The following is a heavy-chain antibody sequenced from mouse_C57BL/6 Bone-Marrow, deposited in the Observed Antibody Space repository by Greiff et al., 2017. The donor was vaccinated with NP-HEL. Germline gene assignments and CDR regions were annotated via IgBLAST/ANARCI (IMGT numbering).Heavy chain of an antibody. V-gene: IGHV2-2*01. D-gene: IGHD1-1*01. CDR2: IWSGGST. CDR1: GFSLTSYG. CDR3: AINLLYYYGSSSFAY. Sequence: VQRVESGPGLVQPSQSLSITCTVSGFSLTSYGVHWVRQSPGKGLEWLGVIWSGGSTDYNAAFISRLIISKDNSKSLVFYKTNSRQADDTVIYYCAINLLYYYGSSSFAYWGQGTLVTVSA. J-gene: IGHJ3*01.